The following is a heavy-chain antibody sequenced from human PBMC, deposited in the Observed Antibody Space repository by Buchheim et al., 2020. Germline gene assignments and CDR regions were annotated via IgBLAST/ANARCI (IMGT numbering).Heavy chain of an antibody. CDR2: ISDDATKK. CDR1: GFTFSTYG. CDR3: AKGIGSYMNYYYYYYMDV. Sequence: QVQLVESGGGVVQPGRSLRLSCAASGFTFSTYGMHWVRQTPGKGLEWVAVISDDATKKFYADSVKGRFTISRDNSKNTLYLQMKTLRTEDTAVYYCAKGIGSYMNYYYYYYMDVWGKGTT. V-gene: IGHV3-30*18. J-gene: IGHJ6*03. D-gene: IGHD3-10*01.